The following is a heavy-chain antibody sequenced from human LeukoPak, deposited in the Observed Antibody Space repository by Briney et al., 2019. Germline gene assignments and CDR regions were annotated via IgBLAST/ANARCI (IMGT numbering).Heavy chain of an antibody. J-gene: IGHJ4*02. CDR1: GFTFSSYS. D-gene: IGHD1-1*01. Sequence: GGSLRLSCAASGFTFSSYSMNWVRQAPGKGLEWVGRSRNKANSYTTEYAASVKGRFAISRDESKNSLFLQMNSLRTEDTAVYYCARARTGTPAFDYWGQGTLVTVSS. CDR3: ARARTGTPAFDY. CDR2: SRNKANSYTT. V-gene: IGHV3-72*01.